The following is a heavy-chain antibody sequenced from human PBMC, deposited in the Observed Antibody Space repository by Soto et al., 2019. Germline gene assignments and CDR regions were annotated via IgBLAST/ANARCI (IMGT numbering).Heavy chain of an antibody. V-gene: IGHV3-74*01. CDR2: INSYGSST. CDR3: ARGAGIAVAGTSFDY. Sequence: GGSLRLSCAASGFTFSSYWMHWVRQAPGKGLVWVSRINSYGSSTSYADSVKGRFTISRDNSKNTLYLQMNSLRAEDTAVYYCARGAGIAVAGTSFDYWGQGTLVTVSS. J-gene: IGHJ4*02. D-gene: IGHD6-19*01. CDR1: GFTFSSYW.